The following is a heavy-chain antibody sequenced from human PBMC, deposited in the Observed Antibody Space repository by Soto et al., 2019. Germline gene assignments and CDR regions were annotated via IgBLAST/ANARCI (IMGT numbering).Heavy chain of an antibody. CDR2: IDPSDSYT. CDR3: ARIGTARSPPDP. V-gene: IGHV5-10-1*01. Sequence: GESLKISCKGSGYSFTNYWITWVRQMPGKGLEWMGRIDPSDSYTNYSPSLQGHVTISADKSISTAYLQWSSLKASDTAIYYCARIGTARSPPDPWGQGTLVTVSS. D-gene: IGHD3-10*01. CDR1: GYSFTNYW. J-gene: IGHJ5*02.